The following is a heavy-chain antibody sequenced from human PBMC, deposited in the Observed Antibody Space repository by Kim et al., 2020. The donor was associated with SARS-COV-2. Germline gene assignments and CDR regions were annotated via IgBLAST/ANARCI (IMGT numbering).Heavy chain of an antibody. J-gene: IGHJ6*02. CDR3: ARDIVINYYYYGMDV. CDR1: GFTFSSYS. Sequence: GGSLRLSCAASGFTFSSYSMNWVRQAPGKGLEWVSYISSSSSTIYYADSVKGRFTISRDNAKNSLYLQMNSLRAEDTAVYYCARDIVINYYYYGMDVWGQGTTVTVSS. D-gene: IGHD2-15*01. V-gene: IGHV3-48*04. CDR2: ISSSSSTI.